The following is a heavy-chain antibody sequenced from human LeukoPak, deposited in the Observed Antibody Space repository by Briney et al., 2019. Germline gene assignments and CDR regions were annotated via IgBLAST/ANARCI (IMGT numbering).Heavy chain of an antibody. CDR3: ATPSYITMVRGVISLDY. CDR2: FDPEDGET. J-gene: IGHJ4*02. CDR1: GYTLTELS. V-gene: IGHV1-24*01. D-gene: IGHD3-10*01. Sequence: WVSVKVSCKVSGYTLTELSMHWVRQAPGKGLEWMGGFDPEDGETIYAQKFQGRVTMTEDTSTDTAYMELSSLRSEDTAVYYCATPSYITMVRGVISLDYWGQGTLVTVSS.